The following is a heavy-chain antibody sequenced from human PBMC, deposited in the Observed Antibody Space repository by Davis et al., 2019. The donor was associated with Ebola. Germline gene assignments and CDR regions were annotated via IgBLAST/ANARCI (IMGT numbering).Heavy chain of an antibody. CDR3: ARSMLSSSWYDYGMDV. V-gene: IGHV3-73*01. CDR2: IRSKANSYAT. J-gene: IGHJ6*02. CDR1: GFTFSGSA. Sequence: GGSLRLSCAASGFTFSGSAMHWVRQASGKGLEWVGRIRSKANSYATAYAASVKGRFTISRDDSKNTLYLQMNSLRAEDTAVYYCARSMLSSSWYDYGMDVWGQGTTVTVSS. D-gene: IGHD6-13*01.